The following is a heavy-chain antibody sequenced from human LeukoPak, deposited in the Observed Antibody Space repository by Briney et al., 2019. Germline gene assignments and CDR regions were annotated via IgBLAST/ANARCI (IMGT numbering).Heavy chain of an antibody. J-gene: IGHJ5*02. D-gene: IGHD3-10*01. CDR2: INPSGDST. CDR3: ASLMVRGVINWFDP. Sequence: GASVKVSCKASGYTFTSYHMHWVRQAPGQGLEWMGIINPSGDSTSYAQKFQGRVTITADKSTSTAYMELSSLRSEDTAVYYCASLMVRGVINWFDPWGQGTLVTVSS. CDR1: GYTFTSYH. V-gene: IGHV1-46*01.